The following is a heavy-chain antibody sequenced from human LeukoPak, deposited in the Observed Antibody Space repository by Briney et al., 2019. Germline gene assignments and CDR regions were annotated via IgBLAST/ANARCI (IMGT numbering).Heavy chain of an antibody. CDR3: ARRQMVRGHYYDYGMD. J-gene: IGHJ6*01. D-gene: IGHD3-10*01. CDR2: IKHSGST. Sequence: SEKEPLTCAVYGGSFSGYYWCWTRQPPGKGLEWIGEIKHSGSTNYNPSLMTRVSISLDTSKNQFSLTLSSVTAADTAVYYCARRQMVRGHYYDYGMD. CDR1: GGSFSGYY. V-gene: IGHV4-34*01.